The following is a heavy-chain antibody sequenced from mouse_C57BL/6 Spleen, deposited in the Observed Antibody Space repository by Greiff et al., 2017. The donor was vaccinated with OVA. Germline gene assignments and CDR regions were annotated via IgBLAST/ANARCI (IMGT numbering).Heavy chain of an antibody. CDR3: ARRYYGSSYHFDY. CDR1: GYTFTDYY. V-gene: IGHV1-26*01. J-gene: IGHJ2*01. CDR2: INPNNGGT. D-gene: IGHD1-1*01. Sequence: EVKLQQSGPELVKPGASVKISCKASGYTFTDYYMNWVKQSHGKSLEWIGDINPNNGGTSYNQKFKGKATLTVDKSSSTAYMELCSLTSEDSAVYYCARRYYGSSYHFDYWGQGTTLTVSS.